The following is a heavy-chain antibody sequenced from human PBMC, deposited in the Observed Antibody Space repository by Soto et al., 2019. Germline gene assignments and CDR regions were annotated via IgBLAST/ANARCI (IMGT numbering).Heavy chain of an antibody. J-gene: IGHJ6*02. CDR2: IYYSGST. CDR3: ARRYSSSWYRRTNYGMDV. Sequence: PSETQSLTCTVSGGSISSSSYYWGWICQPPGKGLQWIGSIYYSGSTYYNPSLKSRVTISVDTPKNYLSLKLSSVTAADAAVYYCARRYSSSWYRRTNYGMDVWGQGPTGT. CDR1: GGSISSSSYY. D-gene: IGHD6-13*01. V-gene: IGHV4-39*02.